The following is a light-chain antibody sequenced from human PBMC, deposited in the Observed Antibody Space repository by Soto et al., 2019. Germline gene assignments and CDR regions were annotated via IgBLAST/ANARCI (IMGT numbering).Light chain of an antibody. J-gene: IGLJ2*01. CDR3: AAWDSSLSGVL. CDR2: DTD. Sequence: QSVLTQPPSVSAAPGQKVTISCSGSSSNIGNNFVSWYQQLPGTAPKLLIYDTDRRPSGIPDRFSGSKSGTSATLGITGLQTGDEADYFCAAWDSSLSGVLFGGGTTVTVL. CDR1: SSNIGNNF. V-gene: IGLV1-51*01.